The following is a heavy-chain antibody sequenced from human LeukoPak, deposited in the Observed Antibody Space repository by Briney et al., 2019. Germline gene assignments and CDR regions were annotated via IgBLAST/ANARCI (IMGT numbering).Heavy chain of an antibody. CDR2: ISGDGGST. CDR3: ATALPFDY. V-gene: IGHV3-43*02. J-gene: IGHJ4*02. Sequence: PGGSLRLSCAASGFTVDDYAVDWVRQAPGEGLEWVSLISGDGGSTNYADSVKGRFTISRDNSKNSLYLQMNSLRTEETALYYCATALPFDYWGQGNLVTVSS. CDR1: GFTVDDYA.